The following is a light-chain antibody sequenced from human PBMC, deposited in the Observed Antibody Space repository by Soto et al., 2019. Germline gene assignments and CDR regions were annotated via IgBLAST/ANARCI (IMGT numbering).Light chain of an antibody. CDR3: QHRSNWPSWT. V-gene: IGKV3D-20*02. CDR1: HSVIGRQ. CDR2: GVS. J-gene: IGKJ1*01. Sequence: EIVLTQSPGTLSLSPGERATLSCRAIHSVIGRQLAWYQHKPGQAPRLLMYGVSSRATGIPDRFTGSGSGTDFTLTISSLETEDLAVYYCQHRSNWPSWTFGAGTKVDIK.